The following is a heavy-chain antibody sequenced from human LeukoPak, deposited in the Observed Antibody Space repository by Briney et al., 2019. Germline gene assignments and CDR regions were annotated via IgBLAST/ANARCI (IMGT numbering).Heavy chain of an antibody. V-gene: IGHV3-53*01. CDR1: GFTVSSNY. CDR2: IYSGGST. D-gene: IGHD6-19*01. CDR3: ARDIADSSGWNFDY. Sequence: PGGSLRLSCSASGFTVSSNYMSWVRQAPGKGLEWVSVIYSGGSTYYADSVKGRFTISRDNSKNTLYLQMNSLRAEDTAVYYCARDIADSSGWNFDYWGQGTLVTVSS. J-gene: IGHJ4*02.